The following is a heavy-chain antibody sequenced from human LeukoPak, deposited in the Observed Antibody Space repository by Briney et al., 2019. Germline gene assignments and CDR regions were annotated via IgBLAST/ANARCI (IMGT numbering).Heavy chain of an antibody. CDR1: GGSFSGYF. J-gene: IGHJ4*02. V-gene: IGHV4-34*01. CDR2: INHSGST. D-gene: IGHD3-16*02. CDR3: AREDDYVWGGYRFDY. Sequence: SETLSLTCAVYGGSFSGYFWSWIRQPPGKGLEWIGEINHSGSTNYNPSLKSRVTISVDTSKNHFSLRLSSVTAADTAVYYCAREDDYVWGGYRFDYWGQGTLVTVSS.